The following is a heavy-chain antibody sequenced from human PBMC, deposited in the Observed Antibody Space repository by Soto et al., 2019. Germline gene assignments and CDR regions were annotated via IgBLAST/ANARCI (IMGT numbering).Heavy chain of an antibody. D-gene: IGHD3-3*01. CDR2: IKQDGSEI. CDR3: ARETEDDCWSGTHHVDD. V-gene: IGHV3-7*01. CDR1: GFTFCSYW. Sequence: PGGSLRLSCAASGFTFCSYWMSWFRQAPGRGLEWVANIKQDGSEIYYVDSVKGRFTISRDNAKNSLYLQMNSLRAEDTAVYYCARETEDDCWSGTHHVDDRGPGTRLTLSS. J-gene: IGHJ4*02.